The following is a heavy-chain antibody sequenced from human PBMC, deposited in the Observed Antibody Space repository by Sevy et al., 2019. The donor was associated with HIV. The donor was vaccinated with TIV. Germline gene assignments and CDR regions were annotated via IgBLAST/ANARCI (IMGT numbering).Heavy chain of an antibody. J-gene: IGHJ5*02. CDR3: ARAVQYFHASGIGENWFDP. D-gene: IGHD3-10*01. V-gene: IGHV4-38-2*02. CDR2: ISYSGNT. CDR1: GYSISSGYY. Sequence: ETLSLTCTVSGYSISSGYYWGWIRQAPGKGLEWIGSISYSGNTYYNTSLKSRVTISVDTSKNQFSLKLTSVTAADTAVYYCARAVQYFHASGIGENWFDPWGQGALVTVSS.